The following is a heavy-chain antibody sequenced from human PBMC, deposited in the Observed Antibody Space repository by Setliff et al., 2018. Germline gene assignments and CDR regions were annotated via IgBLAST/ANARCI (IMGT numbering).Heavy chain of an antibody. CDR3: ARSPAFDY. Sequence: GGSLRLSCAASGFTFSDHHIDWVRQAPGKGLEWVGRSRNKANTYTIAYAASVEGRFTISRDDSENSVNLEMNKLNTDDTAVYYCARSPAFDYWGQGTLVTVSS. CDR2: SRNKANTYTI. D-gene: IGHD2-15*01. J-gene: IGHJ4*02. V-gene: IGHV3-72*01. CDR1: GFTFSDHH.